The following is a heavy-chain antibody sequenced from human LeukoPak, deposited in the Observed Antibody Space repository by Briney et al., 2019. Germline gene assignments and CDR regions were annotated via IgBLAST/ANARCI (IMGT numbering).Heavy chain of an antibody. CDR2: ISGSGGST. J-gene: IGHJ4*02. CDR3: AKDASYCSGGSCFVDYFDY. Sequence: GGSLRLSCAASGFTFSSYAMSWVRQAPGKGLEWVSAISGSGGSTYYADSVKGRFTISRDNSKNTLYLQMNSLRAEDAAVYYCAKDASYCSGGSCFVDYFDYWGQGTLVTVSS. CDR1: GFTFSSYA. V-gene: IGHV3-23*01. D-gene: IGHD2-15*01.